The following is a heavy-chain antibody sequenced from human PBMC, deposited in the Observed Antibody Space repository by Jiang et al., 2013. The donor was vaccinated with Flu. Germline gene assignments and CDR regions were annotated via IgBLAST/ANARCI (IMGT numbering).Heavy chain of an antibody. J-gene: IGHJ6*02. D-gene: IGHD7-27*01. CDR2: IIPILGIA. CDR3: ATSPTGDQDYYYYGMDV. CDR1: GGTFSSYT. Sequence: GAEVKKPGSSVKVSCKASGGTFSSYTISWVRQAPGQGLEWMGRIIPILGIANYAQKFQGRVTITADKSTSTAYMELSSLRSEDTAVYYCATSPTGDQDYYYYGMDVWGQGTTVTVSS. V-gene: IGHV1-69*02.